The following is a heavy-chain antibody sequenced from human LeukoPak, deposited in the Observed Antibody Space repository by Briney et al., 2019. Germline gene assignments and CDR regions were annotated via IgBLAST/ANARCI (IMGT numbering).Heavy chain of an antibody. V-gene: IGHV3-15*01. CDR2: IKSKTDGGTT. Sequence: GGSLRLSYAASGFTFSNAWMSWVRQAPGKGLEWVGRIKSKTDGGTTDYAAPVKGRFTISRDDSKNTLYLQMNSLKTEDTAVYYCTTRITMIVVGEWFDPWGQGTLVTVSS. J-gene: IGHJ5*02. CDR1: GFTFSNAW. CDR3: TTRITMIVVGEWFDP. D-gene: IGHD3-22*01.